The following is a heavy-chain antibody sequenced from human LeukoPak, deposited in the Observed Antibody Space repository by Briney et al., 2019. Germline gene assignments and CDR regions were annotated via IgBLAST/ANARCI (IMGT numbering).Heavy chain of an antibody. D-gene: IGHD6-6*01. J-gene: IGHJ4*02. CDR3: AREEGYSSSSGADY. V-gene: IGHV3-7*01. CDR2: IKQDGSEK. CDR1: GFTFSSYW. Sequence: GGSLRLSCAASGFTFSSYWMSWVRQAPGKGLEWVANIKQDGSEKYYVDSVKGRFTISRDNAKNSLYLQMNSLRAEDTAVYYCAREEGYSSSSGADYWGQGTLVTVSS.